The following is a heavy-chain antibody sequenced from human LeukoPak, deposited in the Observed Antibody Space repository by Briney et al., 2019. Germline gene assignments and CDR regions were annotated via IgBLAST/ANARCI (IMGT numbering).Heavy chain of an antibody. CDR1: GGTFSSYA. CDR3: ARGAAGVRVRTTRFDY. J-gene: IGHJ4*02. Sequence: GASVKVSCKASGGTFSSYAISWVRQAPGQGLEWMGGVIPIFGTANYAQKFQGRVTITADESTSTAYMELSSLRSEDTAVYYCARGAAGVRVRTTRFDYWGEGTLVTVFS. CDR2: VIPIFGTA. D-gene: IGHD1-7*01. V-gene: IGHV1-69*13.